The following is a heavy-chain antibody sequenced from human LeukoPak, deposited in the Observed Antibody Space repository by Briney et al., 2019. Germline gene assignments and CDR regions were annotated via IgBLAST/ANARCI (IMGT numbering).Heavy chain of an antibody. Sequence: ASVKVSFKASGYTFTSYDINLVRQATGPGLEWMGWMNPNSGNTDYAQKFPGRVTMTSNTPISTAYIELSGLGSEDTAVYYGAEASGEFGRGWYRDWGQGTLVTVSS. CDR1: GYTFTSYD. J-gene: IGHJ4*02. CDR2: MNPNSGNT. D-gene: IGHD6-19*01. V-gene: IGHV1-8*01. CDR3: AEASGEFGRGWYRD.